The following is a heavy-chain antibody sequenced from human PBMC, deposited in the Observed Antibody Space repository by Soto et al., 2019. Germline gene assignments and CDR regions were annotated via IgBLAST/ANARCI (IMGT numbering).Heavy chain of an antibody. CDR3: AKDPLAHDIVVVPAAREIDY. CDR2: ISGSGGST. CDR1: GFTFSSYA. V-gene: IGHV3-23*01. D-gene: IGHD2-2*01. Sequence: GGSLRLSCAASGFTFSSYAMSWVRPAPGKGLEWVSAISGSGGSTYYADSVKGRFTISRDNSKNTLYLQMNSLRAEDTAVYYCAKDPLAHDIVVVPAAREIDYWGQGTLVTVSS. J-gene: IGHJ4*02.